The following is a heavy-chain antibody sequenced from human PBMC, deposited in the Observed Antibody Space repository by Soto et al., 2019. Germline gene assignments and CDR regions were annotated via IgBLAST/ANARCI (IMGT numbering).Heavy chain of an antibody. V-gene: IGHV3-7*05. J-gene: IGHJ4*02. D-gene: IGHD3-3*01. CDR1: GLTFGSYW. Sequence: GGSLRLSCAASGLTFGSYWMSWVRQAPGKGLEWVADIKSDGGHMFYVDSVKGRFTISRDNAKNSLYLQMNSLRPEDTAFYFCAKGTEYGVVLMSTFDYWGQGTLVTVSS. CDR3: AKGTEYGVVLMSTFDY. CDR2: IKSDGGHM.